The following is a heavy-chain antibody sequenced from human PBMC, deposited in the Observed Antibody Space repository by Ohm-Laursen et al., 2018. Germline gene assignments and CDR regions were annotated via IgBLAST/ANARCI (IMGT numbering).Heavy chain of an antibody. CDR3: ASSVVIADAFDI. D-gene: IGHD4-23*01. CDR1: GFTFDDYA. V-gene: IGHV3-43D*04. J-gene: IGHJ3*02. Sequence: SLRLSCAASGFTFDDYAMHWVRHAPGKGLEWVSLISWDGGSTYYADSVKGRFTISRDNSKNSLYLQMNSLRAEDTALYYCASSVVIADAFDIWGQGTMGTVSS. CDR2: ISWDGGST.